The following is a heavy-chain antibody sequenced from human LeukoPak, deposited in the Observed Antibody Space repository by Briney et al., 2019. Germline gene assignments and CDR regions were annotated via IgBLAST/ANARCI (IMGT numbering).Heavy chain of an antibody. Sequence: SETLSLTCAVYGGSFSGYYWSWIRQPPGKGLEWIGEINHSGSTNYNPSLKSRVTISVDTSENQFSLKLSSVTAADTAVYYCARVRPAGIAVAGTGSAWGQGTLVTVSS. D-gene: IGHD6-19*01. CDR2: INHSGST. CDR1: GGSFSGYY. J-gene: IGHJ5*02. CDR3: ARVRPAGIAVAGTGSA. V-gene: IGHV4-34*01.